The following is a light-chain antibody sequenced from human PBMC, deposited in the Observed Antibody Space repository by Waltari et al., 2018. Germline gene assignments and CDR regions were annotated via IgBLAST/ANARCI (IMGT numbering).Light chain of an antibody. CDR1: RGISSY. V-gene: IGKV1-39*01. CDR2: AAS. Sequence: DIHMTQSPSSLSASVGAKVTITCRASRGISSYFIWYQQKPGKAPNLLIYAASSLQTGVPSRFSGGGSGTDFTLTISSLQPEDFATYYCQQCYSTPHTFGQGTKLEIK. CDR3: QQCYSTPHT. J-gene: IGKJ2*01.